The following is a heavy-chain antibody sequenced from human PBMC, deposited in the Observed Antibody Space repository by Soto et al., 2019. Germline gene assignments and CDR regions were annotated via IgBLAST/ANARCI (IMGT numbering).Heavy chain of an antibody. Sequence: SETLSLTCTVSGGSISSYYWSWIRQPPGKGLEWIGYIYYSGSTNYNPSLKSRVTTSVDTSKNQFSPKLSSVTAADTAVYYCASWKKAAAGTDWFDPWGQGTLVTVSS. J-gene: IGHJ5*02. CDR1: GGSISSYY. CDR3: ASWKKAAAGTDWFDP. D-gene: IGHD6-13*01. V-gene: IGHV4-59*08. CDR2: IYYSGST.